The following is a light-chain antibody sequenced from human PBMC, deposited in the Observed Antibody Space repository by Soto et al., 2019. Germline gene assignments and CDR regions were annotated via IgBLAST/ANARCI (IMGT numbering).Light chain of an antibody. J-gene: IGLJ1*01. CDR1: SSDVGGYNY. V-gene: IGLV2-11*01. CDR3: FSYAGSYTFYV. Sequence: QPALTQPRSVSGSPGQSVTISCTGTSSDVGGYNYVSWYQQHPGKAPKLMIYDVSKRPSGVPDRFSGSKSGNTASLTISGLQAEDEADYYCFSYAGSYTFYVFGTGTKVTVL. CDR2: DVS.